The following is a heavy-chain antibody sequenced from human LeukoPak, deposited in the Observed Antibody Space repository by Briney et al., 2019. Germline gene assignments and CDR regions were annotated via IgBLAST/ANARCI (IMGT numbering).Heavy chain of an antibody. CDR2: INPKSGGT. CDR1: GYTFTDYY. V-gene: IGHV1-2*02. J-gene: IGHJ5*02. D-gene: IGHD5-12*01. CDR3: ARDAHNGYEFHDWFDP. Sequence: RASVTVSCTASGYTFTDYYIHWVRQAPGQGLEWMGWINPKSGGTKYAQKFQGRVTMTTDTSISTAYMEMSRLTSDDTAVYYCARDAHNGYEFHDWFDPWGQGALVTVSS.